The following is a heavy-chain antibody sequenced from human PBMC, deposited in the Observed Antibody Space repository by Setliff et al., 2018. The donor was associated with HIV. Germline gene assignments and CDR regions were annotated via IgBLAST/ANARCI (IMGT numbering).Heavy chain of an antibody. D-gene: IGHD3-10*01. Sequence: SETLSLTCTVSGGSMSPYYWSWIRQGDGIGLEWIGRIYGSGSTIYNPSLRSRVTMSVDTSKNQFSLKLSSVTAADTAVYYCAREGGKLWFGELLYAFDIWGQGTMVTVSS. J-gene: IGHJ3*02. CDR3: AREGGKLWFGELLYAFDI. CDR1: GGSMSPYY. V-gene: IGHV4-4*07. CDR2: IYGSGST.